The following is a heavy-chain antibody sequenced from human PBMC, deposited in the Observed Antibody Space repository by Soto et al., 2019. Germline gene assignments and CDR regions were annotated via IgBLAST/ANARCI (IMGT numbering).Heavy chain of an antibody. CDR2: ISSSGSTI. D-gene: IGHD5-12*01. CDR1: GFIFSDYD. J-gene: IGHJ6*02. Sequence: GGSLRLSCAAAGFIFSDYDMNWVRQAPGKGLEWVSYISSSGSTIDYADSVKGRFTISRDNTKNSLYLQMNSLRAEDTAVYYCAREEDIVASFYYYGMDVWGQGTTVTVSS. V-gene: IGHV3-48*03. CDR3: AREEDIVASFYYYGMDV.